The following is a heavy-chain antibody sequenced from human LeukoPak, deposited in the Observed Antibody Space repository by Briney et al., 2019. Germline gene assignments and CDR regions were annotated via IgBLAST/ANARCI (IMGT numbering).Heavy chain of an antibody. Sequence: ASVEVSCKASGYTFTSYGISWVRQAPGQGLEWMGWINPNSGGTNYAQKFQGRVTMTRDTSISTAYMELSRLRSDDTAVYYCARDGRGLWFGELYDWFDPWGQGTLVTVSS. V-gene: IGHV1-2*02. J-gene: IGHJ5*02. CDR2: INPNSGGT. D-gene: IGHD3-10*01. CDR3: ARDGRGLWFGELYDWFDP. CDR1: GYTFTSYG.